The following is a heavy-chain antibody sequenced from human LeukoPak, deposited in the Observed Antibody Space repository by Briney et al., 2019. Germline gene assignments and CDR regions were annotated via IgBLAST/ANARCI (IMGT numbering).Heavy chain of an antibody. V-gene: IGHV3-30*18. CDR3: AKDLMEPMIVVVINPIFDY. Sequence: GRSVRLSCAASGFTFSSYGMHWVRQAPGKGLEWVAVISYDGSNKYYADSVKGRFTISRDNSKNTLYLQMNSLRAEDTAVYYCAKDLMEPMIVVVINPIFDYWGQGTLVTVSS. D-gene: IGHD3-22*01. CDR1: GFTFSSYG. J-gene: IGHJ4*02. CDR2: ISYDGSNK.